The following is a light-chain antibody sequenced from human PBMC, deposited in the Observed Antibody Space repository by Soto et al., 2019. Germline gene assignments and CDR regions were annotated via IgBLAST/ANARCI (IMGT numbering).Light chain of an antibody. J-gene: IGKJ1*01. CDR2: GAS. Sequence: EIVMTQSPATLSVSPGETATLSCWGSQSVSSYLAWYQQKPGQAPRLLIYGASTRATGIPARFSGSGSGTEFTLIISSLRSEDSAVYYCQQYDKWPPSTFGQGTKVDI. V-gene: IGKV3-15*01. CDR1: QSVSSY. CDR3: QQYDKWPPST.